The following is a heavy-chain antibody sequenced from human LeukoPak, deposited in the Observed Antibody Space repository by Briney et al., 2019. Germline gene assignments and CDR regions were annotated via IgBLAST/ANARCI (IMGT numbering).Heavy chain of an antibody. Sequence: SETLSLTCSVSGGSISSSSHYWGWIRQPPGKGLEWIATIYYTGRTYYNPSLKSRVTISVDTSKNKFSPKLSSVTAADTAVYYCATDIAATGTYSFDYWGQGTLDTVSS. V-gene: IGHV4-39*01. CDR2: IYYTGRT. CDR3: ATDIAATGTYSFDY. CDR1: GGSISSSSHY. D-gene: IGHD6-13*01. J-gene: IGHJ4*02.